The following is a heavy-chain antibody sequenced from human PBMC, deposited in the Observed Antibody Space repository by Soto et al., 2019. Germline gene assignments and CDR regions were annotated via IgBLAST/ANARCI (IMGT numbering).Heavy chain of an antibody. J-gene: IGHJ6*02. V-gene: IGHV3-30*18. Sequence: GGSLRLSCAASGFTFSSYGMHWVRQAPGKGLEWVAVISYDGSNKYYADSVKGRFTISRDNSKNTLYLQMNSLRAEDTAVYYCAKDRAYCSGGSCYSWHYYGMDVWGQGTTVTVSS. CDR2: ISYDGSNK. CDR1: GFTFSSYG. D-gene: IGHD2-15*01. CDR3: AKDRAYCSGGSCYSWHYYGMDV.